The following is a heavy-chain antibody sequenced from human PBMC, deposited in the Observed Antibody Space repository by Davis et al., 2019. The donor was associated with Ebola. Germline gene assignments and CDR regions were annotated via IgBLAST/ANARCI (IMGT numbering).Heavy chain of an antibody. CDR2: IKRDGSEI. D-gene: IGHD2/OR15-2a*01. CDR3: TRGRHSEPTYDDY. V-gene: IGHV3-7*01. J-gene: IGHJ4*02. Sequence: GESLKISCAASGFTVSSNYMSWVRQAPGKGLEWVAVIKRDGSEIYYVDSVKGRFTISRDNAKNSLFLQMNSLRAEDTAVYYCTRGRHSEPTYDDYWGQGTLVTVSS. CDR1: GFTVSSNY.